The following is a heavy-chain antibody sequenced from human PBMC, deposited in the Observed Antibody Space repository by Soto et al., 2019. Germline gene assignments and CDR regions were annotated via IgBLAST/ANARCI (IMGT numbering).Heavy chain of an antibody. V-gene: IGHV1-24*01. CDR3: ATGAVGATRNYYGMAV. D-gene: IGHD1-26*01. CDR1: GSRITELL. CDR2: FDPEDGET. J-gene: IGHJ6*02. Sequence: ALGTGSLPVSGSRITELLIHWVRQDHGKGLEWMGGFDPEDGETIYAQKFQGRVTMTEDTSTDTAYMELSSLRSEDTAVYYCATGAVGATRNYYGMAVWGQGTTVTVSS.